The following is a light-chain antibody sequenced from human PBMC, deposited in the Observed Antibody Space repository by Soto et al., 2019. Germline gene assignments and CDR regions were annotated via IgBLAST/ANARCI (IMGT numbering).Light chain of an antibody. Sequence: SYELTQPHSVSVSPGQTATITCSGDNLGSAYACWYQQKPGQSPVLLIYLDTQRPSGIPERFSGSNSGNTATLTISGTQAMDEAAYFCQTWDDTTGVVFGGRTKLTVL. CDR3: QTWDDTTGVV. CDR1: NLGSAY. CDR2: LDT. J-gene: IGLJ2*01. V-gene: IGLV3-1*01.